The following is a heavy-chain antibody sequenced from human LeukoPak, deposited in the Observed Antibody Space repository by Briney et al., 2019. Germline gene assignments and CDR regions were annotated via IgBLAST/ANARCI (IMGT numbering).Heavy chain of an antibody. CDR1: GDSVSSGSGG. CDR2: IYYRYQWYN. Sequence: SQTLSLTCDLSGDSVSSGSGGWHWIRQSPSRGLEWLGRIYYRYQWYNDDAVSVKGQISINPDTAKNQFSLHLNSVTPDDTALYYCVRGGLVRGSLNSLTGFDFWGQGTMVTVSS. CDR3: VRGGLVRGSLNSLTGFDF. V-gene: IGHV6-1*01. D-gene: IGHD3-10*01. J-gene: IGHJ3*01.